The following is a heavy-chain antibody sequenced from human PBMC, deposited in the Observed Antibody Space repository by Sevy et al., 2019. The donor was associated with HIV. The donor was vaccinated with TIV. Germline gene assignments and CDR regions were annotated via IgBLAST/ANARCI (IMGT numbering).Heavy chain of an antibody. J-gene: IGHJ1*01. CDR3: AREDGSRQYFQY. CDR1: GFTFSSYE. CDR2: ISNSGSII. V-gene: IGHV3-48*03. D-gene: IGHD6-13*01. Sequence: GGSLRLSCVASGFTFSSYEMNWVRQAPEKGLEWVSHISNSGSIIYYEDSVKGRFTISRDNAKNSLYLQMNSLRAEDTAVYYCAREDGSRQYFQYWGQGTLVTVSS.